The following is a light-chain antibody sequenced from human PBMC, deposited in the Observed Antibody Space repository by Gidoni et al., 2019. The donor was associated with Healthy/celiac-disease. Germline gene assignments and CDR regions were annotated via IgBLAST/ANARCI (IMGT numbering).Light chain of an antibody. Sequence: DIQMTPSPSTLSASVGDRVTITCRASQSISSWLAWYQQKPGKAPKLLIYDASSLESGVPSRFSGSGSGTEFTLTISSLQPDDFATYYCQQYNSHPHFGQGTKLEIK. CDR1: QSISSW. V-gene: IGKV1-5*01. J-gene: IGKJ2*01. CDR3: QQYNSHPH. CDR2: DAS.